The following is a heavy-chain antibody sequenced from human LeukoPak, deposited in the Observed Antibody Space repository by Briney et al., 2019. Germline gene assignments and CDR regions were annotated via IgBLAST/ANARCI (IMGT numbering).Heavy chain of an antibody. D-gene: IGHD1-26*01. CDR1: GYTFTGYY. V-gene: IGHV1-2*06. CDR2: INPNSGGT. Sequence: ASVKVSCKASGYTFTGYYMHWVRQAPGQGLEWMGRINPNSGGTNYAQKFQGRVTMTGDTSISTAYMELSRLRSDDTAVYYCARIVGADATTSTSNNWGQGTLVTVSS. J-gene: IGHJ4*02. CDR3: ARIVGADATTSTSNN.